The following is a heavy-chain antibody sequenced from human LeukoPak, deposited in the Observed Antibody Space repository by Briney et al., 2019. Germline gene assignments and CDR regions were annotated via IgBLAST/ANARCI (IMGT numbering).Heavy chain of an antibody. CDR1: GFTFSSYA. D-gene: IGHD5-18*01. Sequence: GRSLRLSCAASGFTFSSYAMHWVRQAPGKGLEWVAVISYDGSNKYYADSVKGRFTISRDNSKNTLYLQMNSLRAEDTAVYYCARARGGYSYGYFDYWGQGTLVTVSS. J-gene: IGHJ4*02. CDR2: ISYDGSNK. V-gene: IGHV3-30*04. CDR3: ARARGGYSYGYFDY.